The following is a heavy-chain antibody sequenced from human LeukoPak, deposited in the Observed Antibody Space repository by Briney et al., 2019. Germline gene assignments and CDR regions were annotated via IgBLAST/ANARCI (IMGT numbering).Heavy chain of an antibody. CDR3: ARRIATAPRWYFDP. D-gene: IGHD6-13*01. J-gene: IGHJ2*01. CDR1: GGSISRYY. CDR2: IHYSGST. Sequence: SETLSLTCTVSGGSISRYYRSWIRQPPGKGLEWIGYIHYSGSTNYNPSLKSRGTISLDTSKNQFSLKLSSVTAADTAVYYCARRIATAPRWYFDPWGRGTLVTVSS. V-gene: IGHV4-59*12.